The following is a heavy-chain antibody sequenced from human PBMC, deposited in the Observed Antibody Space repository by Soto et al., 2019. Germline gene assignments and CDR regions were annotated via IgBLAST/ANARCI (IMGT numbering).Heavy chain of an antibody. CDR1: GFTFSDYY. J-gene: IGHJ4*02. CDR3: ARDGAVGGIAPDY. Sequence: PGGSLRLSCAASGFTFSDYYMSWIRQAPGKGLEWVSYISISSSYTNYADSVKGRFTISRDNAKNSLYLQMNSLRAEDTAVYYCARDGAVGGIAPDYWGQGTLVTVSS. CDR2: ISISSSYT. D-gene: IGHD6-13*01. V-gene: IGHV3-11*06.